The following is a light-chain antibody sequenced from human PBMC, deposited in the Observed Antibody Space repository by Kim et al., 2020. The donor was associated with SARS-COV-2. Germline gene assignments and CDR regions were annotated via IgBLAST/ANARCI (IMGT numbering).Light chain of an antibody. CDR2: EVS. V-gene: IGLV2-23*02. Sequence: QSALTQPASVSGSPGQSITISCTGTSSDVGGYHLVSWYQQHPGKVPKLMIYEVSERPSGVSNRFSGSKSGNTASLTISGLQTEDEADYFCCSYGGTSAFRVFGGGTQLTVL. J-gene: IGLJ3*02. CDR3: CSYGGTSAFRV. CDR1: SSDVGGYHL.